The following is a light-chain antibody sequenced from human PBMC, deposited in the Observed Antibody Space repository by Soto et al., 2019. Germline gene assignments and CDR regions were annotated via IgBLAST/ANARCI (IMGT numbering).Light chain of an antibody. CDR1: QSVSDN. V-gene: IGKV3-15*01. CDR2: GAS. CDR3: QQSKIWPYT. Sequence: EIVMTQSPATLSVSPGERVILSCRASQSVSDNLAWYQQKPGQAPRLLIYGASTRATTIPARFSGSGSGTEFTLTISSLQSEDFAVYYCQQSKIWPYTFGQGTRLDIK. J-gene: IGKJ2*01.